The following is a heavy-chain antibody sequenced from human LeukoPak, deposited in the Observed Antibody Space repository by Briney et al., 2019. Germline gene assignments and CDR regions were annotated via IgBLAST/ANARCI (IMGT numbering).Heavy chain of an antibody. CDR1: GFTFSSYS. J-gene: IGHJ4*02. CDR3: GRGGKVEQLVLAR. Sequence: PGGSLRLSCAASGFTFSSYSMNWVRQAPGKGLEWVSSISSSSSYIYYADSVKGRFTISRDNAKNSLYLQMKSLGAEDTAVYYCGRGGKVEQLVLARWGQGSLVTVSS. D-gene: IGHD6-13*01. V-gene: IGHV3-21*01. CDR2: ISSSSSYI.